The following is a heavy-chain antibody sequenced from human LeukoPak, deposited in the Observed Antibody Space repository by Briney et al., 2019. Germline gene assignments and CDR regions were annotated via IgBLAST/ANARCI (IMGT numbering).Heavy chain of an antibody. D-gene: IGHD5-12*01. Sequence: GGSLRLSCAASGSNFIDYSMNWVRQAPGKGLEWISYIGISCGNTKYADSVKGRFTISRDKARNSLYLQMNSLRVEDTAMYYCARDHRYAFDNWGHGTLVTVSS. CDR3: ARDHRYAFDN. CDR1: GSNFIDYS. J-gene: IGHJ4*01. V-gene: IGHV3-48*01. CDR2: IGISCGNT.